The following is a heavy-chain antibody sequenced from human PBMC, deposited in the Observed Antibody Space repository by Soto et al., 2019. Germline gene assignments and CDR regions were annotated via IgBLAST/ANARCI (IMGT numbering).Heavy chain of an antibody. Sequence: QVQLQQWGAGLLKPSETLSLTCDVYGGSFSDYYWSWIRQSPGKGLEWIGEINRSGSTNYNPSLKSRVTISVDTSKNQFSLKLNSVTAADTGVYYCASQALDTAIFHYWGQGTLLTVSS. CDR1: GGSFSDYY. D-gene: IGHD5-18*01. V-gene: IGHV4-34*02. J-gene: IGHJ4*02. CDR3: ASQALDTAIFHY. CDR2: INRSGST.